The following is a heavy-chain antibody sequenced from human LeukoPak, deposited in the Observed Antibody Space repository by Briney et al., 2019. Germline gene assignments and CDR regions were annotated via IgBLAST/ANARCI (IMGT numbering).Heavy chain of an antibody. V-gene: IGHV3-7*01. J-gene: IGHJ4*02. D-gene: IGHD1-1*01. Sequence: GGSLRLTCAASGFTFSRYWMSWVRQAPGKGLEWLANTRDDGSDKYYVDSVKGRFTISRDNAKNSLYLQMNSLRAEDTAVYYCARGQDWNHDYWGQGTLVTVS. CDR3: ARGQDWNHDY. CDR2: TRDDGSDK. CDR1: GFTFSRYW.